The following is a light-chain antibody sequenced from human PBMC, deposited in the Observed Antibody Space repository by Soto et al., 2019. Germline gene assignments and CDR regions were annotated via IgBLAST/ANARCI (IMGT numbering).Light chain of an antibody. Sequence: SVRPHPASVSGAAGQAITISCPGTSSDVGAYNYDSWYQQYPGEAPKVIIYGVSHRPAGVSNRFSGSKSGNTASLTISGLQTQDEADYYCSSYTSATTYVFGTGTKVTVL. CDR1: SSDVGAYNY. J-gene: IGLJ1*01. CDR3: SSYTSATTYV. V-gene: IGLV2-14*01. CDR2: GVS.